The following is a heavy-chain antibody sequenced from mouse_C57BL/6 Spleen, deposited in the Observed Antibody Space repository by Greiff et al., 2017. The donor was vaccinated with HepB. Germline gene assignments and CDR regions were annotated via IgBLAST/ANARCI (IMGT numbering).Heavy chain of an antibody. CDR2: ISNGGGST. J-gene: IGHJ2*01. Sequence: EVMLVESGGGLVQPGGSLKLSCAASGFTFSDYYMYWVRQTPEKRLEWVAYISNGGGSTYYTDTVKGRFTISRDNAKNTLYLQMSRLKSEDTAMYYCARYGSSLDYWGQGTTLTVSS. V-gene: IGHV5-12*01. CDR1: GFTFSDYY. D-gene: IGHD1-1*01. CDR3: ARYGSSLDY.